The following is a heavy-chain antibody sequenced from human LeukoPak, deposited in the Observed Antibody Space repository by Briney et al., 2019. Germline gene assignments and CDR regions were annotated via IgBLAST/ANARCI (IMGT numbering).Heavy chain of an antibody. V-gene: IGHV3-23*01. D-gene: IGHD3-9*01. J-gene: IGHJ6*04. CDR1: GFTFSSYA. CDR3: AKTAYDILTGRPYYYYGMDV. Sequence: GGSLRLSCAASGFTFSSYAMSWVRQAPGKGLDWVSVIIGSGGSTYYADSVKGRFTISRDHSKNTLYLQMNSLRAEDTVLYYRAKTAYDILTGRPYYYYGMDVWGKGTTVTVSS. CDR2: IIGSGGST.